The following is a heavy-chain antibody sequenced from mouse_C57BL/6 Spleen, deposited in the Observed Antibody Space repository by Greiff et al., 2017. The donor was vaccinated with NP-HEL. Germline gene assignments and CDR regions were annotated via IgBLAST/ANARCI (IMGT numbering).Heavy chain of an antibody. J-gene: IGHJ2*01. D-gene: IGHD1-1*01. Sequence: QVQLQQPGAELVMPGASVKLSCKASGYTFTSYWMHWVKQRPGQGLEWIGEIDPSDSYTNYNQKFKGKSTVTVDKSSSTAYMQLSSLTSEDSAVYYCARWGTTDFDYWGQGTTLTVSS. V-gene: IGHV1-69*01. CDR1: GYTFTSYW. CDR2: IDPSDSYT. CDR3: ARWGTTDFDY.